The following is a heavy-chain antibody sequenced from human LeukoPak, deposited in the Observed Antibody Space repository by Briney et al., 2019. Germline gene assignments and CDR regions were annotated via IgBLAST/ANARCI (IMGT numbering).Heavy chain of an antibody. CDR1: DGSVSSTNW. CDR2: VHLDGRT. D-gene: IGHD6-25*01. Sequence: PSETLSLTCGVSDGSVSSTNWWTWLRQPPGKGLEWIGEVHLDGRTNFNPSLKSRLTMSVDLSENHVSLKLTSVTAADTAVYYCAREGGFYRPLDYSGQGTLVTVSS. V-gene: IGHV4-4*02. CDR3: AREGGFYRPLDY. J-gene: IGHJ4*02.